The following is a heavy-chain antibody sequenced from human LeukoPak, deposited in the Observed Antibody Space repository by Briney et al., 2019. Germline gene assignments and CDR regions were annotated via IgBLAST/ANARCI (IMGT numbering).Heavy chain of an antibody. D-gene: IGHD6-6*01. CDR1: GGSFSGYY. CDR3: ARDNGSSDAFDI. V-gene: IGHV4-34*01. J-gene: IGHJ3*02. CDR2: INHSGST. Sequence: ETLSLTCAVYGGSFSGYYWSWIRQPPGKGLEWIGEINHSGSTNYNPSLKSRVAISVDTSKNQFSLKLSSVTAADTAVYYCARDNGSSDAFDIWGQGTMVTVSS.